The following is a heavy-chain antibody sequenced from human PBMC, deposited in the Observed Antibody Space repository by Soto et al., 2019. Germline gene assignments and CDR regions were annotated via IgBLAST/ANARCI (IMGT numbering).Heavy chain of an antibody. V-gene: IGHV1-3*01. Sequence: ASVKVSCKASGYTFTRYAVHWVRQALGQRLEWMGWINAANGYTKYSQKFQGQVTISADKSISTAYLQWNSLKASDTAMYYCARREVNNAYQFDYWGQGTLVTVSS. J-gene: IGHJ4*02. CDR3: ARREVNNAYQFDY. CDR2: INAANGYT. D-gene: IGHD1-20*01. CDR1: GYTFTRYA.